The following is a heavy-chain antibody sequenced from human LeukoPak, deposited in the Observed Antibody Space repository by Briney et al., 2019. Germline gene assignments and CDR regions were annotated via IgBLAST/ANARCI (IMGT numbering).Heavy chain of an antibody. D-gene: IGHD2-15*01. CDR3: AREMVVAATGGFDY. CDR1: GGSISSYY. J-gene: IGHJ4*02. CDR2: IYTSGST. V-gene: IGHV4-4*07. Sequence: SETLSPTCTVSGGSISSYYWSWLRQPAGKGLEWIGRIYTSGSTNYNPSLKSRVTISVDKSKNQFSLKLSSVTAADTAVYYCAREMVVAATGGFDYWGQGTLVTVSS.